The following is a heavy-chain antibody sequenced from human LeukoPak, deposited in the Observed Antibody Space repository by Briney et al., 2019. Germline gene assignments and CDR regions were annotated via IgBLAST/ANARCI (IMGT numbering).Heavy chain of an antibody. Sequence: GGSLSLSCAASGFTFSTYAITWVRQGPGKGLEWVSAIRPDGDRTYYANSVRGRFTISRDNSKDTVYLQINGLRVEDTAVYYCAREQSGTRGWYTVDYWGQGTLGTVSS. CDR2: IRPDGDRT. CDR3: AREQSGTRGWYTVDY. J-gene: IGHJ4*02. CDR1: GFTFSTYA. V-gene: IGHV3-23*01. D-gene: IGHD6-19*01.